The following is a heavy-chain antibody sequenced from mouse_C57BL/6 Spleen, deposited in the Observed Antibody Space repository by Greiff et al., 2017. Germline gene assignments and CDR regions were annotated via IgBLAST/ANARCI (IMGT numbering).Heavy chain of an antibody. CDR3: ATAQARAAWFAY. D-gene: IGHD3-2*02. CDR1: GYTFTSYG. Sequence: VQLQQSGAELARPGASVKLSCKASGYTFTSYGISWVKQRTGQGLEWIGEIYPRSGSTYYNEKFKGKATLTADKSSSTAYMELRSLTSEDSAVYFCATAQARAAWFAYWGQGTLVTVSA. V-gene: IGHV1-81*01. J-gene: IGHJ3*01. CDR2: IYPRSGST.